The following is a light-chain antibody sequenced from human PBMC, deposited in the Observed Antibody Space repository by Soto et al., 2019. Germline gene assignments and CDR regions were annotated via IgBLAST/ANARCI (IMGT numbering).Light chain of an antibody. CDR1: SSDVGTYKY. CDR3: SSYTSRSTPV. Sequence: QSVLTQPASVSGSPGQSITISCTGTSSDVGTYKYVFWYQQLPGKAPKLMIYEVSNRPSGVSNRFSGSKSGNTASLTISELQAEDEADYYCSSYTSRSTPVFGGGTK. V-gene: IGLV2-14*01. J-gene: IGLJ2*01. CDR2: EVS.